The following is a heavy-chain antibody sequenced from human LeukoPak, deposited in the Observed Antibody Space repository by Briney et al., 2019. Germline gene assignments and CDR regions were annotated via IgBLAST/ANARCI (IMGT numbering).Heavy chain of an antibody. CDR2: ISSDGSNK. V-gene: IGHV3-30*18. D-gene: IGHD3-22*01. CDR3: AKVASYYYDSSYFDY. CDR1: GFTFSSHA. J-gene: IGHJ4*02. Sequence: GGSLRLSCAASGFTFSSHAMSWVRQAPGKGLEWVAVISSDGSNKHSADSVKGRFTISRDNSKNTLYLQMNSLRAEDTAVYYCAKVASYYYDSSYFDYWGQGTLVTVSS.